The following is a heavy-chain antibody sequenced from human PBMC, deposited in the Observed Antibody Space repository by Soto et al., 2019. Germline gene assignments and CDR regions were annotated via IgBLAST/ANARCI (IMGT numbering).Heavy chain of an antibody. CDR2: INHSGST. J-gene: IGHJ5*02. D-gene: IGHD5-12*01. Sequence: PSETLSLTCDVYGGSFGRYYWNWIRQPPGKGLEWLGEINHSGSTNYNPSLESRVTISLDTSKTQFSLKLTSVTAADTAVYYCARGEGRLVGTWFDPWGQGTLVTDSS. CDR3: ARGEGRLVGTWFDP. CDR1: GGSFGRYY. V-gene: IGHV4-34*01.